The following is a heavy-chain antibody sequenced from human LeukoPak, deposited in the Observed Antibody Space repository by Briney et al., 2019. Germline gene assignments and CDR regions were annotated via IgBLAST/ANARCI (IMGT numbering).Heavy chain of an antibody. CDR3: ARSRRSSGWYAFDY. V-gene: IGHV3-48*04. CDR1: GFTFSSYS. CDR2: ISSSSSTI. J-gene: IGHJ4*02. D-gene: IGHD6-19*01. Sequence: GGSLRLSCAASGFTFSSYSMNWVRQAPGKGLEWVSYISSSSSTIYYADSVKGRFTISRDNAKNSLYLQMNSLRAEDTAVYYCARSRRSSGWYAFDYWGQGTLVTVSS.